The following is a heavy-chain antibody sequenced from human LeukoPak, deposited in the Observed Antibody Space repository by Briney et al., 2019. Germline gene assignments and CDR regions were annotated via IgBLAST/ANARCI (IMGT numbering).Heavy chain of an antibody. CDR2: IYHSGST. V-gene: IGHV4-38-2*02. CDR1: GFTFSSYG. CDR3: AREAGPIYFYYMDV. Sequence: GSLRLSCAASGFTFSSYGMSWVRQAPGKGLEWIGNIYHSGSTYYNPSLKSRVTISVDTSKNQFSLKLSSVTAADTAVYYCAREAGPIYFYYMDVWGKGTTVTVSS. J-gene: IGHJ6*03.